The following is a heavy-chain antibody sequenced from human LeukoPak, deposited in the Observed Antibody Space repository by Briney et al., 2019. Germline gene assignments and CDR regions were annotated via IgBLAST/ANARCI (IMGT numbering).Heavy chain of an antibody. J-gene: IGHJ3*02. Sequence: SETLSLTCTVSGGSISSYYWSWIRQPPGKGLEWIGYIYYSGSTNYNPSLKSRVTISVDTSKNQFFLKLSSVTAADTAVYYCARHYSTPYYYDSSGYRPVVAFDIWGQGTMVTVSS. CDR1: GGSISSYY. V-gene: IGHV4-59*08. D-gene: IGHD3-22*01. CDR2: IYYSGST. CDR3: ARHYSTPYYYDSSGYRPVVAFDI.